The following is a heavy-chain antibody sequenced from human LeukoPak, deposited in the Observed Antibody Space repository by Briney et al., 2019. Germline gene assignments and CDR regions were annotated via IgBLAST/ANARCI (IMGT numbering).Heavy chain of an antibody. CDR2: ISAYNGNT. J-gene: IGHJ4*02. CDR3: ARVRDGRPPDY. D-gene: IGHD5-24*01. CDR1: GYTFTSYG. V-gene: IGHV1-18*04. Sequence: VASVKVSCKASGYTFTSYGISWVRQAPGQGLEWMGWISAYNGNTNYAQKLQGRVTMTTDTSTSTAYMELRSLGSDDTAVYYCARVRDGRPPDYWGQGTLVTVSS.